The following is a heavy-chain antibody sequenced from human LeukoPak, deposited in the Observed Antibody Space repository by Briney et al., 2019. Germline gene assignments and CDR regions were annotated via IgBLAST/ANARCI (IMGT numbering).Heavy chain of an antibody. CDR2: ISSSSSYI. CDR1: GFTFSSYA. Sequence: KPGGSLRLSCAASGFTFSSYAMHWVRQAPGKGLEWVSSISSSSSYIYYADSVEGRFTISRDNAKNSLHLQMNSLRAEDTAVYYCASSSSWYPAGFDYWGQGTLVTVSS. J-gene: IGHJ4*02. D-gene: IGHD6-13*01. CDR3: ASSSSWYPAGFDY. V-gene: IGHV3-21*01.